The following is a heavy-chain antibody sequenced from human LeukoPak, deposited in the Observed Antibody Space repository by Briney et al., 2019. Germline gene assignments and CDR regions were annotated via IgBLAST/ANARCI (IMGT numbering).Heavy chain of an antibody. V-gene: IGHV1-46*01. D-gene: IGHD4-23*01. CDR1: GYTFTSYY. CDR2: INPSGGST. CDR3: ASRGAHGGWYFDL. J-gene: IGHJ2*01. Sequence: ASVKVSCKASGYTFTSYYMHWVRQAPGQGLEWMGIINPSGGSTSYAQKFQGRVTMTRDMSTSTVYMELSSLRSEDTAVYYCASRGAHGGWYFDLWGRGTLVTVSS.